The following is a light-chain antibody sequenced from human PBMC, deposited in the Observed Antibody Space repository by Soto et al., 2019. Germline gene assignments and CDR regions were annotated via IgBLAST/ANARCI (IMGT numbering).Light chain of an antibody. J-gene: IGKJ1*01. CDR3: QQYNKWPP. V-gene: IGKV3-15*01. CDR1: QSVSSN. CDR2: GAS. Sequence: VLTQSPVTRSLSPGERATLSCRASQSVSSNLAWYQQKPGHAPRLLIYGASTRATGIPARFSGSGSGTVFTLTISSLHSEFFAVYYCQQYNKWPPFGQGTMVDIK.